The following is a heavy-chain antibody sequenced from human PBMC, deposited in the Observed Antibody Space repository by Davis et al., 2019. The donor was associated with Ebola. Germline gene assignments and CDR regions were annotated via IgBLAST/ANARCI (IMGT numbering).Heavy chain of an antibody. J-gene: IGHJ4*02. V-gene: IGHV3-15*01. CDR2: IKSKTDGGTT. Sequence: PGGSLRLSCAASGFTFSNAWMSWVRQAPGKGLEWVGRIKSKTDGGTTDYAAPVKGRFTISRDDSKNTLYLQMNSLKTEDTAVYYCTTDLGRFLEWFAAHYFDYWGQGTLVTVSS. CDR3: TTDLGRFLEWFAAHYFDY. D-gene: IGHD3-3*01. CDR1: GFTFSNAW.